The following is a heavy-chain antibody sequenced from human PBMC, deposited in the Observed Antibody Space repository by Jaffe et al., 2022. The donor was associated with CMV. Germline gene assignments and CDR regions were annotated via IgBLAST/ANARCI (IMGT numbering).Heavy chain of an antibody. D-gene: IGHD3-22*01. Sequence: EVQLVESGGGLVQPGGSLRLSCAASGFTFSDHYMDWVRQAPGKGLEWVGRTRNKANSYTTEYAASVKGRFTISRDDSKNSLYLQMNSLKTEDTAVYYCAREPQVYYDSSGSPFYYYYYMDVWGKGTTVTVSS. V-gene: IGHV3-72*01. CDR2: TRNKANSYTT. CDR3: AREPQVYYDSSGSPFYYYYYMDV. CDR1: GFTFSDHY. J-gene: IGHJ6*03.